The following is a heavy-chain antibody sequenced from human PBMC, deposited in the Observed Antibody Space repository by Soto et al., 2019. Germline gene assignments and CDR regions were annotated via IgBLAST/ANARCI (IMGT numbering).Heavy chain of an antibody. CDR2: IYPTGTT. D-gene: IGHD3-16*01. Sequence: SETLSLTCTVSGASISSGGYSWSWIRQSPEKGLEWIGCIYPTGTTYYHPSLKGRVTISVDTSRNQFSLNLTSVTAADTAVYYGARSPPGAYARLVFWGQGTMVTVSS. J-gene: IGHJ4*03. CDR1: GASISSGGYS. V-gene: IGHV4-30-2*06. CDR3: ARSPPGAYARLVF.